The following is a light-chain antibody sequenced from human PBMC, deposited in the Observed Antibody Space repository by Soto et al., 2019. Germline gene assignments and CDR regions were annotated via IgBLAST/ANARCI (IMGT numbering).Light chain of an antibody. CDR3: HHYNEWPPLT. Sequence: IVMTQSPGTLSASPGERATLSCRASRSISNNVAWYQQKPGQAPTLLLYCASTRATGIRARFSSSGSGTGFNLTLSSLKFEDFAVYVCHHYNEWPPLTFGGGTKVEI. V-gene: IGKV3-15*01. CDR1: RSISNN. J-gene: IGKJ4*01. CDR2: CAS.